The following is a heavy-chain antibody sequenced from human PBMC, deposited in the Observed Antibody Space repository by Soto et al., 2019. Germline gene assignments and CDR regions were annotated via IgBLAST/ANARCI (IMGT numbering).Heavy chain of an antibody. CDR2: IYYSGST. CDR1: GGSISSYY. J-gene: IGHJ4*02. Sequence: SETLSLTCTVSGGSISSYYWSWIRQPPGKGLEWIGYIYYSGSTNYNPSLKSRVTISVDTSKNQFSLKLSSVTAADTAVYYCARAFSFWSGYYSHWGQGTLVTVS. D-gene: IGHD3-3*01. V-gene: IGHV4-59*01. CDR3: ARAFSFWSGYYSH.